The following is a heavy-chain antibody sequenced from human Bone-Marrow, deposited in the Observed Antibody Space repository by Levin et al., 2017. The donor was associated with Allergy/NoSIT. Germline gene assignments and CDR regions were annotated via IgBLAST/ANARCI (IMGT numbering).Heavy chain of an antibody. J-gene: IGHJ4*02. D-gene: IGHD2-15*01. CDR1: GGSVSSGGYY. V-gene: IGHV4-39*02. CDR3: AGGGEVAAAHYFDF. CDR2: SYYTGSN. Sequence: PSETLSLTCTVSGGSVSSGGYYWGWVRQPPGKGLEWVVSSYYTGSNYYNPSLKSRITIYVDTSNNHFSLNLTSVTAADTAVYFCAGGGEVAAAHYFDFWGQGALVTVSS.